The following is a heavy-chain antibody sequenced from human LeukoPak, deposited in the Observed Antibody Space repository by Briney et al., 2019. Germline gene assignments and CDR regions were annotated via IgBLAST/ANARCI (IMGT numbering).Heavy chain of an antibody. CDR2: IIPIFGTA. V-gene: IGHV1-69*06. Sequence: SVKVSCKASGGTFSSYAISWVRQAPGQGLEWMGGIIPIFGTANYAQKFQGRVTITADKSTSTAYMELSSLRSEDTAVYYCARGNDGSGSPSYYFYYMDVWGKGTTVTISS. J-gene: IGHJ6*03. CDR3: ARGNDGSGSPSYYFYYMDV. CDR1: GGTFSSYA. D-gene: IGHD3-10*01.